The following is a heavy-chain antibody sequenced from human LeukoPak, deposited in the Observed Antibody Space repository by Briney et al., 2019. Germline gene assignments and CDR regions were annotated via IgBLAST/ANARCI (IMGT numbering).Heavy chain of an antibody. J-gene: IGHJ4*02. V-gene: IGHV3-33*01. CDR2: LWYDGSNE. Sequence: SGGSLRLSCAASGFTFSNHGIHWVRQAPGKGLEWVAVLWYDGSNEFYADSVKGRFTISRDNSKNTLYLQMNSLRAEDTAVYYCARDQWLVRGYYFDYWGQGTLVTVSS. CDR1: GFTFSNHG. D-gene: IGHD6-19*01. CDR3: ARDQWLVRGYYFDY.